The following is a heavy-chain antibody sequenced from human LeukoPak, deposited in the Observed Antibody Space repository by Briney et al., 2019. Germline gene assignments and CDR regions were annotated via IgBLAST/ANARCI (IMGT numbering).Heavy chain of an antibody. CDR1: GFSVSSNY. J-gene: IGHJ4*02. CDR2: IYTAGST. Sequence: RSGGSLRLSCAASGFSVSSNYMSWVRQAPGKGLEWVSVIYTAGSTHYADSVKGGFTISRDNSKNTVYLQMNSLRAEDTAVYYCARNDRWAQYYFDSWGQGTLVTVSS. D-gene: IGHD1-1*01. CDR3: ARNDRWAQYYFDS. V-gene: IGHV3-66*01.